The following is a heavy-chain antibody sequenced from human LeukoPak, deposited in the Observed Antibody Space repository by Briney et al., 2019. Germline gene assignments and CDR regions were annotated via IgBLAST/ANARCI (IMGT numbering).Heavy chain of an antibody. Sequence: QPGRSLRLSCAASGFRFSSYGMHWVRQAPGKGLEWVAVISYDGSNKYYADSVKGRFTISRDNSKNTLYLQMNSLRAEDTAVYYCAKDLGEYYYGSGSLSYWGQGTLVTVSS. D-gene: IGHD3-10*01. CDR3: AKDLGEYYYGSGSLSY. CDR1: GFRFSSYG. CDR2: ISYDGSNK. V-gene: IGHV3-30*18. J-gene: IGHJ4*02.